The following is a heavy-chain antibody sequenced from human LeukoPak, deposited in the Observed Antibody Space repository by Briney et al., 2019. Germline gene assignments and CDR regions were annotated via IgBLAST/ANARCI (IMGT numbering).Heavy chain of an antibody. CDR1: GYTLTSYG. V-gene: IGHV1-18*01. CDR3: ARTSRELGFDY. CDR2: ISAYNGNT. Sequence: ASVTVSCTASGYTLTSYGISWVRQAPGQGLEWMGWISAYNGNTNYAQKLQGRVTMTTDTSTSTAYMELRSLRSDDTAVYYCARTSRELGFDYWGQGTLVTVSS. D-gene: IGHD1-26*01. J-gene: IGHJ4*02.